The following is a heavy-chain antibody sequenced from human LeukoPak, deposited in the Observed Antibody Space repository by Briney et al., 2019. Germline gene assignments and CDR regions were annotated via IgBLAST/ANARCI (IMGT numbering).Heavy chain of an antibody. V-gene: IGHV4-61*02. D-gene: IGHD3-10*01. J-gene: IGHJ4*02. CDR1: GGSISSGSYY. Sequence: SETLSLTCTVSGGSISSGSYYWSWIRQPAGKGLEWIGRIYTSGSTNYNPSLKSRVTISVDTSKNQFSLKLSSVTAADTAVYYCARATFGELLIDYWSQGTLVTVSS. CDR3: ARATFGELLIDY. CDR2: IYTSGST.